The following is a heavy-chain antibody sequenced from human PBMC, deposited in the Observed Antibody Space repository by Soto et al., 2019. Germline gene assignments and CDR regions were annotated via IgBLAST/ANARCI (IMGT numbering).Heavy chain of an antibody. J-gene: IGHJ3*02. CDR2: ISGSRSHI. CDR1: GFSFSSYT. CDR3: ARDRTGYCTATSCYGRSFDK. Sequence: EVQLVESGEGLVKPGGSLRLSCAASGFSFSSYTMNWVRQAPGEGLEWVCFISGSRSHIFYADSVKGRFTISRDNDKNSVYLQMNSLRVEATAVYYCARDRTGYCTATSCYGRSFDKWGQGTMVTVSS. V-gene: IGHV3-21*06. D-gene: IGHD2-2*01.